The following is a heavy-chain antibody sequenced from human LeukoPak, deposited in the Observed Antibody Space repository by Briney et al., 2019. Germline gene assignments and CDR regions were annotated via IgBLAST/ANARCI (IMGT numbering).Heavy chain of an antibody. J-gene: IGHJ5*01. V-gene: IGHV3-20*04. CDR2: INWNGGST. CDR1: GFTFDDYG. CDR3: TRAITYFYGSVTYDWFAS. D-gene: IGHD3-10*01. Sequence: GGSLRLSCAASGFTFDDYGMSWVRQAPGKGLEWVSGINWNGGSTGYADSVKGRFTISRDNAKNMVYLQMNSLRDDDTAIYYCTRAITYFYGSVTYDWFASWGQGTRVTVSS.